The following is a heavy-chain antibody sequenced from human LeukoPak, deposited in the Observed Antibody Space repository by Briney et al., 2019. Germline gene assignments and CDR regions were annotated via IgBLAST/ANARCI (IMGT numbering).Heavy chain of an antibody. CDR1: GGTFSSYT. J-gene: IGHJ5*02. CDR3: ARAQFPLTGTSRATYNWFDP. Sequence: SVKVSCKASGGTFSSYTISWVRQAPGQGLEWMGRIIPILGIANYAQKFQGRVTITADKSTSTAYMELSSLRSEDTAVYYCARAQFPLTGTSRATYNWFDPWGQGTLVTVSS. D-gene: IGHD3-9*01. V-gene: IGHV1-69*02. CDR2: IIPILGIA.